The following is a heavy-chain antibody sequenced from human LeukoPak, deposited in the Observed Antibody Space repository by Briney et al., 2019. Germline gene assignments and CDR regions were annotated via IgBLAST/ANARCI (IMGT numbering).Heavy chain of an antibody. CDR1: VYTFTGYY. D-gene: IGHD6-13*01. J-gene: IGHJ4*02. Sequence: GASVKVSCKASVYTFTGYYLHWVRQAPGQGLEWMGWINPNSGATYFTQKFQGRVTFTRDTSISTAYMELSSLSSDDTAVFYCARALSSWLFDYWGQGTLVTVSS. CDR2: INPNSGAT. CDR3: ARALSSWLFDY. V-gene: IGHV1-2*02.